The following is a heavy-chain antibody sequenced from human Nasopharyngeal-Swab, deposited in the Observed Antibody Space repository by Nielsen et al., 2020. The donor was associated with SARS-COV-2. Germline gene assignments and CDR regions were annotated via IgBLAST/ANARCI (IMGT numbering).Heavy chain of an antibody. V-gene: IGHV3-33*01. CDR1: GFTFSSYG. J-gene: IGHJ3*02. CDR3: ARDLPITMIVVDGDAFDI. CDR2: IWYDGSNK. Sequence: GGSLRLSCAASGFTFSSYGMHWVRQAPGKGLEWVAVIWYDGSNKYYADSVKGRFTISRDNSKNTLYLQMNSLRAEDTAVYYCARDLPITMIVVDGDAFDIWGQGTMVTASS. D-gene: IGHD3-22*01.